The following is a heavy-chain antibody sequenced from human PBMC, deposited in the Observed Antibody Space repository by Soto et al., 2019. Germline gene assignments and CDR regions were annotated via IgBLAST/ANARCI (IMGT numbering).Heavy chain of an antibody. V-gene: IGHV3-23*01. J-gene: IGHJ6*02. CDR3: AKGQDSGYDDWDYYYYGLDV. CDR1: EFTFSSYA. Sequence: EVQVLESGGGLVQPGGSLRLSCAASEFTFSSYAMSWVRQAPGRGLEWVSALSGSGHNTFYTDSVKGRFTISRDNSKNTLYLQMNSLRAEDTAVYYCAKGQDSGYDDWDYYYYGLDVWGQGTTVTVSS. CDR2: LSGSGHNT. D-gene: IGHD5-12*01.